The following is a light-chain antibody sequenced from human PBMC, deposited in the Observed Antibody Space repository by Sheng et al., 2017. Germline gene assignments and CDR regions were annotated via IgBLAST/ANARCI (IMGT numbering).Light chain of an antibody. J-gene: IGLJ2*01. CDR3: QAWDSSTVV. Sequence: SYVATQPPSVSVAPGQTARVTCGGDNIGSKSVHWYQQKPGQAPVLVVYDDSKRPSGIPERFSGSNSGNTATLTISGTQAMDEADYYCQAWDSSTVVFGGGTKLTVL. V-gene: IGLV3-21*02. CDR2: DDS. CDR1: NIGSKS.